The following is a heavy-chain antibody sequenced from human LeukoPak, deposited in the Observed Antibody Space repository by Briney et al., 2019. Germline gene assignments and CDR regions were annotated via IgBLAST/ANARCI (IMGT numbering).Heavy chain of an antibody. J-gene: IGHJ3*02. D-gene: IGHD3-10*01. CDR3: YITMVRGAPGAFDI. CDR2: IYHSGST. V-gene: IGHV4-30-2*01. Sequence: SETLSLTCTVSGGSISSGGYYWSWIRQPPGKGLEWIGYIYHSGSTYYNPSLKSRVTISVDTSKNQFSLKLSSVTAADTAVYYCYITMVRGAPGAFDIWGQGTMVTVSS. CDR1: GGSISSGGYY.